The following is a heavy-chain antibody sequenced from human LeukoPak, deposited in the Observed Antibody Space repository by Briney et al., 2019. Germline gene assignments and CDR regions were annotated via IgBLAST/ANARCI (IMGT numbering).Heavy chain of an antibody. CDR2: IYSGGTT. Sequence: GGSLRLSCAASGFTVSSNYMSWVRQAPGKGLEWVSVIYSGGTTYYADSVKGRFTVSRDNSKNTLYLQMNSLRAEDTAVYYCAREYCSGGSCYPNWFDPWGQGTLVTVSS. J-gene: IGHJ5*02. CDR3: AREYCSGGSCYPNWFDP. D-gene: IGHD2-15*01. CDR1: GFTVSSNY. V-gene: IGHV3-53*01.